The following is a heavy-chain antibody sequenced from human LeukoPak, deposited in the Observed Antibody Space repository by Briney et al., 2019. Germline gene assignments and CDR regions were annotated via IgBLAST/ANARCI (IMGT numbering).Heavy chain of an antibody. J-gene: IGHJ4*02. CDR1: GGSFSGYY. D-gene: IGHD3-9*01. V-gene: IGHV4-34*01. Sequence: SETLSLTCAVYGGSFSGYYWSWIRQPPGKGLEWIGEINHSGSTNYNPSLKSRVTVSVDTSKNQFSLKLSSVTAADTAVYYCARGGYDILTGYKSHSIDYWGQGTLVTV. CDR2: INHSGST. CDR3: ARGGYDILTGYKSHSIDY.